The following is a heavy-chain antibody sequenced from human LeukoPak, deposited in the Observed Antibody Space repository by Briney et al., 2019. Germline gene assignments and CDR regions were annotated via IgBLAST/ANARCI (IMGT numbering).Heavy chain of an antibody. J-gene: IGHJ3*02. Sequence: ASVKASCKASGYTFTSYDINWVRQATGQGLEWMGWMNPNSGNTGYAQKFQGRVTITRNTSISTAYMELSGLRSEDTAVYYCARAYSSGYSHDAFDIWGRGTMVTVSS. CDR2: MNPNSGNT. CDR3: ARAYSSGYSHDAFDI. D-gene: IGHD3-22*01. V-gene: IGHV1-8*03. CDR1: GYTFTSYD.